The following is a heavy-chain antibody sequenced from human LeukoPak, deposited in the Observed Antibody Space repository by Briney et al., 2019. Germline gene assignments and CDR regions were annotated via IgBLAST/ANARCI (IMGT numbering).Heavy chain of an antibody. J-gene: IGHJ5*02. CDR1: GYTFTSYD. CDR2: MNPNSGNT. V-gene: IGHV1-8*01. Sequence: GASVKVSCKASGYTFTSYDINWVRQATGQGLEWMGWMNPNSGNTGYAQKFQGRVTMTRNTSISTAYMELSSLRSEDTAVYYCARKVRLKTNWFDPWGQGTLVTVSS. CDR3: ARKVRLKTNWFDP. D-gene: IGHD2-21*01.